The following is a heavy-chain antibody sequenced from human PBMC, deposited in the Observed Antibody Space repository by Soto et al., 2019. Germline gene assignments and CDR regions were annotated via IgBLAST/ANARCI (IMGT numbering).Heavy chain of an antibody. CDR2: INHSGST. J-gene: IGHJ6*02. D-gene: IGHD2-15*01. Sequence: QVQLQQWGAGLLKPSETLSLTCAVYGGSFSGYYWSWIRQPPGKGLEWIGEINHSGSTNYNPSLKGRVTISVDTSRDQFSLKLSSETAADTAVYYCAREGGKVVVAAGMDVWGQGTTVTVSS. V-gene: IGHV4-34*01. CDR1: GGSFSGYY. CDR3: AREGGKVVVAAGMDV.